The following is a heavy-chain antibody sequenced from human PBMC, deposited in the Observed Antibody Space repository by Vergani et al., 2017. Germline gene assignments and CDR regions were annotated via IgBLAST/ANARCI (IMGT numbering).Heavy chain of an antibody. J-gene: IGHJ4*02. CDR2: INPNDSKI. V-gene: IGHV5-51*01. CDR1: KSSFTSNQ. Sequence: EVMLVQSGAEVKKPGESLKISCKYSKSSFTSNQIAWVRQMSGKGLQWMGNINPNDSKIAYSPSFEGQFIMSVDKSITTAYLQWRSLKASDTAIYYCTRHVPCGDGACLHFDHWGQGTQVTVSS. D-gene: IGHD2-21*01. CDR3: TRHVPCGDGACLHFDH.